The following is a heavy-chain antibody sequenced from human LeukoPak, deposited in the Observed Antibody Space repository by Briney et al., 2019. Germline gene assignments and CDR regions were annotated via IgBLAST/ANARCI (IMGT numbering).Heavy chain of an antibody. CDR2: IYYSGST. CDR1: GGSISSYY. Sequence: SETLSLTCTVSGGSISSYYWSWIRQPPGKGLEWIGYIYYSGSTNYNPSLKSRVTISVDTSKNQFSLKLSSVTAADTAVHYCARGSGPDFWSGYYTGMQLCYFDYWGQGTLVTVSS. V-gene: IGHV4-59*01. J-gene: IGHJ4*02. D-gene: IGHD3-3*01. CDR3: ARGSGPDFWSGYYTGMQLCYFDY.